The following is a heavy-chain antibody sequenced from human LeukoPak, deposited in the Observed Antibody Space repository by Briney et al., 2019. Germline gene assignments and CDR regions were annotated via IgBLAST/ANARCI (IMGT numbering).Heavy chain of an antibody. J-gene: IGHJ4*02. Sequence: PGGSLRLSCAASGFTFSDYWIHWVRQAPGKGLVWVSLIHSDGGTTNYADSVKGRFTMSRDNAKNMVYLQMNSLRVKDTAVYYCARDIYSIAEWGQGTLVTVSS. V-gene: IGHV3-74*01. CDR3: ARDIYSIAE. CDR2: IHSDGGTT. CDR1: GFTFSDYW. D-gene: IGHD3-3*02.